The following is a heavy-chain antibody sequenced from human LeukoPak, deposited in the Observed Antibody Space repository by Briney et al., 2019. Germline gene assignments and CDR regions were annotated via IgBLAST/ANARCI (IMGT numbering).Heavy chain of an antibody. CDR1: GFTFDDYG. CDR2: INWNGGST. J-gene: IGHJ4*02. D-gene: IGHD3-10*01. V-gene: IGHV3-20*04. Sequence: RPGGSLRLSCAASGFTFDDYGMSWVRHAPGKGLEWVSGINWNGGSTGYADSVKGRFTISRDNAKNSLYLQMNSLRAEDTALYYCAREDNAYYYGSGSYYALWGQGTLVTVPS. CDR3: AREDNAYYYGSGSYYAL.